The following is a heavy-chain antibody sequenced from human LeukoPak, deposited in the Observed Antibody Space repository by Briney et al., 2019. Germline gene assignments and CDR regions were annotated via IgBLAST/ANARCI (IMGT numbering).Heavy chain of an antibody. D-gene: IGHD1-26*01. CDR2: ISSSGTYI. J-gene: IGHJ4*02. CDR3: VRDRGSYRPIDY. Sequence: GGSLRLSCAASAFTFSSSNMSWVRQAPGKGLEWVSSISSSGTYIYYRDSVKGRFTISRDNAENSVYLQMNSLRVEDTAVYYCVRDRGSYRPIDYWGQGTLVTVSS. V-gene: IGHV3-21*01. CDR1: AFTFSSSN.